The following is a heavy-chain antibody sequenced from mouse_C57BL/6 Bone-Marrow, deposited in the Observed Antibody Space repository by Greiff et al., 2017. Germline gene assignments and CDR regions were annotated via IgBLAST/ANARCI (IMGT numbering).Heavy chain of an antibody. V-gene: IGHV1-81*01. Sequence: VQLQQSGAELARPGASVKLSCKASGYTFTSYGISWVKQRTGQGLEWIGEIYPRSGNTYYNEKFKGTATLTADKSSSTAYMELRSLTSEDSAVYFCARCPYFYAMDYWGQGTSVTVSS. CDR3: ARCPYFYAMDY. J-gene: IGHJ4*01. D-gene: IGHD2-10*01. CDR1: GYTFTSYG. CDR2: IYPRSGNT.